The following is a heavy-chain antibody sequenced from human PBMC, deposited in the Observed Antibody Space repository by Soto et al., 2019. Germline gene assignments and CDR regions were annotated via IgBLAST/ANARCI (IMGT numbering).Heavy chain of an antibody. CDR3: ASWLKGPDIGNYYYGMDV. V-gene: IGHV1-69*12. CDR1: GGAFSDYA. D-gene: IGHD2-15*01. Sequence: QVQLVQSGAEVKKPGSSVKVSCKASGGAFSDYAFSWVRQAPGQGLEWLGGIMPIFRAPDYAQKFQGRVTSTADAFTRTASIAMNSLSSEYTAVYYCASWLKGPDIGNYYYGMDVWGQGTTVTVS. J-gene: IGHJ6*02. CDR2: IMPIFRAP.